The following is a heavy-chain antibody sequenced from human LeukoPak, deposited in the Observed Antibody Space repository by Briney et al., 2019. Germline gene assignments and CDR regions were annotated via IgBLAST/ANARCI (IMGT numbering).Heavy chain of an antibody. J-gene: IGHJ4*02. CDR1: GGSFSGYY. CDR3: ARAIHRMEVLATCHLDY. D-gene: IGHD2-8*02. CDR2: INHSGST. V-gene: IGHV4-34*01. Sequence: PSETLSLTCAVYGGSFSGYYWSWIRQPPGKGLEWIGEINHSGSTNYNPSLKSRVTISVDTSKNQFSLKLSSVTAADTAVYYCARAIHRMEVLATCHLDYWGQGTLVTVSS.